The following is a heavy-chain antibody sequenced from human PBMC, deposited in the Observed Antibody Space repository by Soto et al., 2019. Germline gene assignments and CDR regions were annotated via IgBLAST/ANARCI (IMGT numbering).Heavy chain of an antibody. D-gene: IGHD3-10*01. CDR2: IYYSGST. CDR3: ARHSDALRLPPLSLGYFQH. J-gene: IGHJ1*01. Sequence: SETLSLTCTVSGGSISSSSYYWGWIRQPPGKGLEWIGSIYYSGSTYYNPSLKSRVTISVDTSKNQFSLKLSSVTAADTAVYYCARHSDALRLPPLSLGYFQHWGQGTLVTVSS. V-gene: IGHV4-39*01. CDR1: GGSISSSSYY.